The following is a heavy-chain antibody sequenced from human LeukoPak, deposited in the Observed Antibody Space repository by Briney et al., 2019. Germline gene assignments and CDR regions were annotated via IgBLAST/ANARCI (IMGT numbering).Heavy chain of an antibody. J-gene: IGHJ4*02. Sequence: GGSLRLSCAASGFTFSSYSMNWVRQAPGKGLEWVSSISSSSSYIYYADSVKGRFTISRDNAKNSLYLQMNSLRAEDTAVYYCARSHDSGVVIIPHGPDLDYWGQGTLVTVSS. CDR3: ARSHDSGVVIIPHGPDLDY. D-gene: IGHD3-3*01. CDR2: ISSSSSYI. V-gene: IGHV3-21*01. CDR1: GFTFSSYS.